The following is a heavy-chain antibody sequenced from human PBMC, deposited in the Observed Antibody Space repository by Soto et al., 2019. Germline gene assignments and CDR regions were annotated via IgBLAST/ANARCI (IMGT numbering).Heavy chain of an antibody. Sequence: GGSLRLACAASGFTFSSYAMSWVRQAPGKGLEWVSIITSDGRTYYADSVKGRFTISRDNSKNTVYLQMNSLRAEDTAVYYCAKDYSTVTTDPLSVVLFDYWGQGALVTVSS. V-gene: IGHV3-23*01. CDR3: AKDYSTVTTDPLSVVLFDY. J-gene: IGHJ4*02. CDR1: GFTFSSYA. CDR2: ITSDGRT. D-gene: IGHD4-17*01.